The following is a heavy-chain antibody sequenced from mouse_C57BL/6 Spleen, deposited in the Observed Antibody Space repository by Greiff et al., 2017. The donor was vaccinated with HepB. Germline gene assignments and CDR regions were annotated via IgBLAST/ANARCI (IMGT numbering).Heavy chain of an antibody. CDR1: GFNIKDYY. D-gene: IGHD2-3*01. CDR2: IDPEDGVT. V-gene: IGHV14-2*01. CDR3: AREGLLPFDY. Sequence: VQLKQSGAELVKPGASVKLSCTASGFNIKDYYMHWVKQRTEQGLEWIGRIDPEDGVTKYAPKFQGKATITADTSSNTAYLQLSSLTSEDTAVYYCAREGLLPFDYWGQGTTLTVSS. J-gene: IGHJ2*01.